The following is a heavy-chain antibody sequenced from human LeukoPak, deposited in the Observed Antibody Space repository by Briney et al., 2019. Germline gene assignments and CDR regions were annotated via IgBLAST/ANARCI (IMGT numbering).Heavy chain of an antibody. CDR2: IYTSGST. CDR3: ARGTPVVPAAPKTVFDP. J-gene: IGHJ5*02. D-gene: IGHD2-2*01. Sequence: SETLSLTCTVSGGSISSYYWSWIRQPAGKGLEWIGRIYTSGSTNYNPSLKSRVTISVDTSKNQFSLKLSSVTAADTAVYYCARGTPVVPAAPKTVFDPWGQGTLVTVSS. V-gene: IGHV4-4*07. CDR1: GGSISSYY.